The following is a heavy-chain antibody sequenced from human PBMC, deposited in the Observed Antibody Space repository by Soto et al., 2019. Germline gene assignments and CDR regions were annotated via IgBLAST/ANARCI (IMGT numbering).Heavy chain of an antibody. Sequence: QVQLVESGGGVVQPGRSLRLSCAASGFTFSSYNMHWVRQAPGKGLEWVADISYDGHNNYYADSAKGRFTISRDNSKNTLFLQMNSLRAEDTAVYYCARDLSGYGGGFDYWGQGTLVTVSS. J-gene: IGHJ4*02. V-gene: IGHV3-30-3*01. D-gene: IGHD4-17*01. CDR1: GFTFSSYN. CDR2: ISYDGHNN. CDR3: ARDLSGYGGGFDY.